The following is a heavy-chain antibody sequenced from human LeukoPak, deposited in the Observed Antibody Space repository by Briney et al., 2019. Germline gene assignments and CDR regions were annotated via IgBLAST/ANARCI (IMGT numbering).Heavy chain of an antibody. Sequence: SETLSLTCAAYGGSFSVYYWSWIRQPPGKGLEWMGEINHSGSTNYNPSLKSRVTISVDTSKNQFSLKLSSVTAADTAVYYCARLEWELLLNYVDYWGQGTLVTVSS. CDR2: INHSGST. CDR3: ARLEWELLLNYVDY. V-gene: IGHV4-34*01. J-gene: IGHJ4*02. D-gene: IGHD1-26*01. CDR1: GGSFSVYY.